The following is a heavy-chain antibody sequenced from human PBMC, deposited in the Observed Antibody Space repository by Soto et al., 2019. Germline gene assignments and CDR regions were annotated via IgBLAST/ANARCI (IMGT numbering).Heavy chain of an antibody. CDR2: ISSSGSNI. Sequence: GGSLRLSCAASGFTFSSYAMSWVRQAPGKGLEWVSAISSSGSNIYYADSVKGRFTISRDNAKNSLYLQMNSLRAEDTAVYYCARDLKAARAPFDYWGQGTLVTVSS. J-gene: IGHJ4*02. CDR1: GFTFSSYA. CDR3: ARDLKAARAPFDY. D-gene: IGHD6-6*01. V-gene: IGHV3-21*01.